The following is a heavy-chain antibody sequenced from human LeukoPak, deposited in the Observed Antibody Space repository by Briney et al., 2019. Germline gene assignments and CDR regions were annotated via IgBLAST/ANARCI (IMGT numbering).Heavy chain of an antibody. Sequence: SETLSLTCTVSGGSISNYYWSWIRQPPGKGLEWIGYIYYSGGTNYNPSLQSRVAISVDMSKSQFSLKLSSVTAADTAVYYCARHVRVCSGGSCYAVIAFDIWGQGTMVTVSS. CDR3: ARHVRVCSGGSCYAVIAFDI. V-gene: IGHV4-59*08. CDR1: GGSISNYY. D-gene: IGHD2-15*01. CDR2: IYYSGGT. J-gene: IGHJ3*02.